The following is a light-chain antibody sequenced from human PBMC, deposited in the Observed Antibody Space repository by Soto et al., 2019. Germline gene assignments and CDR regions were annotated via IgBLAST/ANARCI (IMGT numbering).Light chain of an antibody. CDR1: QDISNY. CDR3: QQYDNLPRT. CDR2: DAS. V-gene: IGKV1-33*01. Sequence: DIQMTQSPSSLSASVGDRVTITCQASQDISNYLNWYQQKPGKAPKXLIYDASNLETGVPSRFSGSGSGTDFTFTISSLKPEDIETYYCQQYDNLPRTFGGGTKVDIK. J-gene: IGKJ4*01.